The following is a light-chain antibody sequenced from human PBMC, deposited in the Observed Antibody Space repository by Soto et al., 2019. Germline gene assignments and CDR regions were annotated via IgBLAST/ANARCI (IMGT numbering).Light chain of an antibody. CDR2: EVS. J-gene: IGLJ3*02. CDR1: SNDVGGYNY. CDR3: SSYAGSNNWV. Sequence: QSVLTQPTSASGSPGQSVTISCTGTSNDVGGYNYVSWYQQHPGKAPKVMIYEVSKRPSGVPDRFSGSKSGNTASLTVSGLQAEDEADYYCSSYAGSNNWVFGGGTKVTVL. V-gene: IGLV2-8*01.